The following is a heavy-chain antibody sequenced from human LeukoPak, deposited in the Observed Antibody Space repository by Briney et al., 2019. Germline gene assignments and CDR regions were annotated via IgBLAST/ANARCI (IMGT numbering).Heavy chain of an antibody. D-gene: IGHD3-10*01. Sequence: GGSLRLPCAASGFTFSSYGVHWVRQAPGKGLEWVAFIRYDGSNKYYADSVKGRFTISRDNSKNTLYLQMNSLRAEDTAVYYCAKCGVIAPYFDYWGQGNLVTVSS. J-gene: IGHJ4*02. CDR2: IRYDGSNK. CDR1: GFTFSSYG. V-gene: IGHV3-30*02. CDR3: AKCGVIAPYFDY.